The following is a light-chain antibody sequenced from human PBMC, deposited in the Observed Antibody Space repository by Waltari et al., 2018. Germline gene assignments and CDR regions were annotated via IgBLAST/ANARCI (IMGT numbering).Light chain of an antibody. J-gene: IGLJ2*01. CDR2: LDSDGSH. Sequence: QLALTQSPSASASLGASVKLTCTLSSGHSDYSIAWHQQQPEKGPRYLMKLDSDGSHTMGDGLPHRFSGSSSGAGRYLTISSLQYEDEADYYCQTWGTGFVVFGGGTKLTVL. CDR1: SGHSDYS. CDR3: QTWGTGFVV. V-gene: IGLV4-69*01.